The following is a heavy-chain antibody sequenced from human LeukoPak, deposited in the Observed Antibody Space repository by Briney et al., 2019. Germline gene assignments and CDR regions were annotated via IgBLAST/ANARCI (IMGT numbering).Heavy chain of an antibody. D-gene: IGHD3-10*02. J-gene: IGHJ6*02. Sequence: PGGSLRLSCAASGLTFSSYAMSWVRQAPGKGLEWVSAISGSGGSTYYADSVKGRFTISRDNSKNTLYLQMNSLRAEDTAVYYCANLFFARTYGMDVWGQGTTVTVSS. CDR1: GLTFSSYA. V-gene: IGHV3-23*01. CDR3: ANLFFARTYGMDV. CDR2: ISGSGGST.